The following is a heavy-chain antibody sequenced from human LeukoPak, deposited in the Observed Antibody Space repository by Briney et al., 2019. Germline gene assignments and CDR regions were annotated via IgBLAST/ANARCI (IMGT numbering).Heavy chain of an antibody. D-gene: IGHD1-1*01. Sequence: ASVKVSCKASGYTFTTYAMHWVRQAPGQRLEWMGRINADNDNTKYSQKFQGRVTITRDTSASTVYMELSSLRSEDTAVYYCARDYGLQRVFDYWGQGTLVTVSS. J-gene: IGHJ4*02. V-gene: IGHV1-3*01. CDR3: ARDYGLQRVFDY. CDR2: INADNDNT. CDR1: GYTFTTYA.